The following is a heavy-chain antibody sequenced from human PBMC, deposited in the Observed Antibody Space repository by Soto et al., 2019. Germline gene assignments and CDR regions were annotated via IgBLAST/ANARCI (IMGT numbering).Heavy chain of an antibody. CDR1: GFTFSSYA. CDR3: ARDYDYGDYGGGDY. Sequence: GSLRLSCAASGFTFSSYAMHWVRQAPGKGLEWVAVISYDGSNKYYADSVKGRFTISRDNSKNTLYLQMNSLRAEDTAVYYCARDYDYGDYGGGDYWGQGTLVTVSS. CDR2: ISYDGSNK. V-gene: IGHV3-30-3*01. J-gene: IGHJ4*02. D-gene: IGHD4-17*01.